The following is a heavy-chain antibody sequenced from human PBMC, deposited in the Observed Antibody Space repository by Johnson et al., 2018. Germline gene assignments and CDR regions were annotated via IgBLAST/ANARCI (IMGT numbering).Heavy chain of an antibody. V-gene: IGHV3-33*01. CDR2: IWYDGSIK. D-gene: IGHD5/OR15-5a*01. Sequence: QVQLVQSGGGVVQPGLSLRLSCAASGFTFSSYGMHWVRQAPGKGLGWVAVIWYDGSIKYYADSVKGRFTISRNNSKNTLYLQRNSLRAEDTAVYYCARARLGSTSGMDVWGQGQTVTVSS. J-gene: IGHJ6*02. CDR3: ARARLGSTSGMDV. CDR1: GFTFSSYG.